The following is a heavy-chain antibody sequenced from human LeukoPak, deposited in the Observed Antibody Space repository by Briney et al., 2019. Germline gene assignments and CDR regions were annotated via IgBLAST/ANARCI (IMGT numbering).Heavy chain of an antibody. CDR1: GFTFSSYW. J-gene: IGHJ4*02. V-gene: IGHV3-7*01. Sequence: PGGSLRLSCAASGFTFSSYWMTWVHQAPGKGLEWVANIKTDGSHTYYVDFVKGRFTISRDNAKNLLFLQLGSLRADDTGVYYCARASMGGRDYHLDSWGQGTLVTVSS. D-gene: IGHD4/OR15-4a*01. CDR2: IKTDGSHT. CDR3: ARASMGGRDYHLDS.